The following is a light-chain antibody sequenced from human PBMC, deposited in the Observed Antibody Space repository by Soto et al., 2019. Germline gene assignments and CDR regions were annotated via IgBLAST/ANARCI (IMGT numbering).Light chain of an antibody. J-gene: IGKJ2*01. CDR3: QHYDDSPPRYT. CDR1: QSVSSSN. V-gene: IGKV3-20*01. Sequence: EIVLTQSPATLSLSPGERATLSCRASQSVSSSNLAWYQQKPGQAPRLVISGASSRAAGLPDRFSVSGSGTDFTLTISRLEPEDFAVYYCQHYDDSPPRYTFGQGTKLEIK. CDR2: GAS.